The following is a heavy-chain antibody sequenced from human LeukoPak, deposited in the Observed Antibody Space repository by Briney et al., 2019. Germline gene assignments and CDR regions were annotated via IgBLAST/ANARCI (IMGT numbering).Heavy chain of an antibody. CDR2: ISGSGGST. CDR3: VVGLTTVTPFDY. Sequence: GGSLRLSCAASGFTFSSYAMSWVRQAPGKGLEWVSAISGSGGSTYYADSVRGRFTISRDNSKNTLYLQMNSLRAEDTAVYYCVVGLTTVTPFDYWGQGTPVTVSS. V-gene: IGHV3-23*01. J-gene: IGHJ4*02. CDR1: GFTFSSYA. D-gene: IGHD4-17*01.